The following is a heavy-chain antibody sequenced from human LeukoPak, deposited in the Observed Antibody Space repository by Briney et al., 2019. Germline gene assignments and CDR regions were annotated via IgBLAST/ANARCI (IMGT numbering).Heavy chain of an antibody. CDR1: GFTVSSNY. Sequence: GGSLRLSCAASGFTVSSNYMSWVRPAPGKGLEWVSVIYSGGSTYYADSVKGRFTISRDNSKNTLYLQMNSLRAEDTAVYYCARALGELAPFDYWGQGTLVTVSS. CDR2: IYSGGST. V-gene: IGHV3-53*01. CDR3: ARALGELAPFDY. D-gene: IGHD3-10*01. J-gene: IGHJ4*02.